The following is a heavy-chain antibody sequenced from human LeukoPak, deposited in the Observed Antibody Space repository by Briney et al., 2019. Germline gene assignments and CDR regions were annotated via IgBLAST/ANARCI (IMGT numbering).Heavy chain of an antibody. D-gene: IGHD5-24*01. J-gene: IGHJ4*02. CDR3: ARQSGYNKFDY. V-gene: IGHV4-39*01. CDR2: IYYSGST. Sequence: SETLSLTCTVSGGSISSSGYYWGWIRQPPGKGLEWIGSIYYSGSTYYNPSLKSRVTISVDTSKNQFSLKLSSVTAADTAVYYCARQSGYNKFDYWGQGTLVTVSS. CDR1: GGSISSSGYY.